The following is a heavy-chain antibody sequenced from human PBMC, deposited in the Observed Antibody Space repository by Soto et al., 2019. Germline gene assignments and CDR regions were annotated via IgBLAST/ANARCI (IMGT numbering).Heavy chain of an antibody. CDR1: RGSVSSSDYS. V-gene: IGHV4-39*01. D-gene: IGHD2-15*01. CDR2: IYYSGTT. CDR3: ARHARGSTYSDFDS. J-gene: IGHJ4*02. Sequence: NPSETLSLTCTVSRGSVSSSDYSWGWIRQPPGKGLEWIGSIYYSGTTFYDPSLRSRLLMSVDTSKNQFSLRLSALTAADTAVYYCARHARGSTYSDFDSWGQGILVTVSS.